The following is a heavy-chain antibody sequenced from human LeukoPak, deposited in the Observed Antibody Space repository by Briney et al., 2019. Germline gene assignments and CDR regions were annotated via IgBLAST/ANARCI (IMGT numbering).Heavy chain of an antibody. Sequence: SETLSLTCTVSGDSFSYFYWSWVRQPAGKGLEWIGRISTRGNADYNPSLKSRVTLSIDTSKNQFSLKLSSVTAADTAMYYCASDSFYDSGGYFYYWGQGTLVTVSS. CDR1: GDSFSYFY. J-gene: IGHJ4*02. CDR2: ISTRGNA. D-gene: IGHD3-22*01. CDR3: ASDSFYDSGGYFYY. V-gene: IGHV4-4*07.